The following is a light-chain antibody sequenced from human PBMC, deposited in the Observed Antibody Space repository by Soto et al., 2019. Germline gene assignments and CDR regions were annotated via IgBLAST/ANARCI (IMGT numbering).Light chain of an antibody. CDR3: CSYAGSSTYVV. V-gene: IGLV2-23*01. Sequence: QSALTQPASVSGSPGQSITISCTGTSSDVGSYNLVSWYQQHPGKAPKLMIYEGSKRPSGVSNRFSGSKSGNTASLTISGLQYEDEDDYYCCSYAGSSTYVVFGGGTKVTVL. J-gene: IGLJ2*01. CDR2: EGS. CDR1: SSDVGSYNL.